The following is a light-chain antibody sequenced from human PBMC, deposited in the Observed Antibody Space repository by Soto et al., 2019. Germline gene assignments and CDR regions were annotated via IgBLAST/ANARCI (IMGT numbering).Light chain of an antibody. J-gene: IGKJ2*01. CDR3: QQYRGKPFT. CDR1: QSIDSW. Sequence: GDRVTIACRASQSIDSWLAWYQQKPGKAPKFLIYDASDLESGVPSRFSGSGSGTEFTLTISSLQPDDFATYYCQQYRGKPFTFGQGNQVEIK. CDR2: DAS. V-gene: IGKV1-5*01.